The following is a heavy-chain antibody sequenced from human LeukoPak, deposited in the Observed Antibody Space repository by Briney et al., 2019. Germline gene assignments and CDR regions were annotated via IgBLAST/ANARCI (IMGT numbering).Heavy chain of an antibody. J-gene: IGHJ3*02. Sequence: GRSLRLSCAASGFTFDDYAMHWVRQAPGKGLEWVSGISWNSGSIGYAGSVKGRFTISRDNAKNSLYLQMNSLRAEDTALYYCAKESSSSVAFDIWGQGTMVTVSS. CDR1: GFTFDDYA. CDR2: ISWNSGSI. V-gene: IGHV3-9*01. D-gene: IGHD2-2*01. CDR3: AKESSSSVAFDI.